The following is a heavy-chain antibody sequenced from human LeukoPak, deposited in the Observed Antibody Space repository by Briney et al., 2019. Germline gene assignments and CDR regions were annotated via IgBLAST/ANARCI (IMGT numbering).Heavy chain of an antibody. V-gene: IGHV3-9*03. Sequence: GGSLRLSCAASGLTFDDYAMHWVRQAPGKGLEWVSGISWNSGSIGYAGSVKGRFTISRDNAKNSLYLQMNSLRAEDMALYYCAKGGSSSVLWVAFDIWGQGTMDTVSS. CDR1: GLTFDDYA. CDR2: ISWNSGSI. J-gene: IGHJ3*02. CDR3: AKGGSSSVLWVAFDI. D-gene: IGHD6-6*01.